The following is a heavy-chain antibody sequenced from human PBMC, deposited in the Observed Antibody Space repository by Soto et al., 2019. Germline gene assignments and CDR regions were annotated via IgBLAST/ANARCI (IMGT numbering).Heavy chain of an antibody. CDR2: IYYSGST. CDR1: GGSISSSSYY. CDR3: ARQLSLCMAALTDKGGHWFDP. V-gene: IGHV4-39*01. D-gene: IGHD6-13*01. Sequence: PSETLSLTCTVSGGSISSSSYYWGWIRQPPEKGLECIGSIYYSGSTYYNPSLKSRVTISADTSKNHFSLKLSSVTAADTAVYYCARQLSLCMAALTDKGGHWFDPWGQGTLVTVSS. J-gene: IGHJ5*02.